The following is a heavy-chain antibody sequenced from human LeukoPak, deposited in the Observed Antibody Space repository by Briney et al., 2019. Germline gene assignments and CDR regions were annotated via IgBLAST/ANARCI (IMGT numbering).Heavy chain of an antibody. CDR1: GYTFTRYD. CDR3: ARGYSPSIRTTGNDY. Sequence: ASVKVSCKASGYTFTRYDINWVRQATGQGLEWMGWVNLNSGNTGYAQKFQGRVTITRDTSINTAYMELSSLRSEDTGVYYCARGYSPSIRTTGNDYWGQGTLVTVSS. V-gene: IGHV1-8*03. D-gene: IGHD1-1*01. J-gene: IGHJ4*02. CDR2: VNLNSGNT.